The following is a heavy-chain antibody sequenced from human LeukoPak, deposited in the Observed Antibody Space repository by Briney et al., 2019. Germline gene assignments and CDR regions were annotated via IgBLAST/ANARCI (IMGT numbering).Heavy chain of an antibody. CDR1: GFTFTNYA. CDR2: ISDVEKIP. CDR3: ARHDSYIPY. Sequence: GSLRLSCAASGFTFTNYAGSWVRQAPGKGLEWVSGISDVEKIPYYSDSVKGRFTISRDNSKKTVYLQMNNLRAEDTAVYFCARHDSYIPYWGQGIPVTVSS. J-gene: IGHJ4*02. V-gene: IGHV3-23*01. D-gene: IGHD3-10*01.